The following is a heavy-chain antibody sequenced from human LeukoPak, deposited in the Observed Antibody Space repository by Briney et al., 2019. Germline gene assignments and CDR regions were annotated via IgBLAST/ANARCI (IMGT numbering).Heavy chain of an antibody. V-gene: IGHV4-39*07. CDR1: GGSISSSSYY. CDR2: IYYSGST. Sequence: PSETLSLTCTVSGGSISSSSYYWGWIRQPPGKGLEWIGSIYYSGSTYYNPSLKSRVTISVDTPKNQFSLKLSSVTAADTAVYYCASNYDSSGSDAFDIWGQGTMVTVSS. D-gene: IGHD3-22*01. CDR3: ASNYDSSGSDAFDI. J-gene: IGHJ3*02.